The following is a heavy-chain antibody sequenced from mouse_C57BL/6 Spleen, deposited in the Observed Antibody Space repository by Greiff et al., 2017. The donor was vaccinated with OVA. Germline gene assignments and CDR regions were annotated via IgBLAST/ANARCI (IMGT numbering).Heavy chain of an antibody. D-gene: IGHD2-1*01. CDR1: GFTFSSYA. CDR2: ISDGGSYT. CDR3: AREGASYGNYFDY. V-gene: IGHV5-4*01. Sequence: EVKVVESGGGLVKPGGSLKLSCAASGFTFSSYAMSWVRQTPEKRLEWVATISDGGSYTYYPDNVKGRFTISRDNAKNNLYLQMGHLKSDDTAMYYCAREGASYGNYFDYWGQGTTLTVSS. J-gene: IGHJ2*01.